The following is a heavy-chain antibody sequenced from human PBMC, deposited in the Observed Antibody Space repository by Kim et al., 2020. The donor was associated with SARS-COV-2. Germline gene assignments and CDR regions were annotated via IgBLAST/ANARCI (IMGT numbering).Heavy chain of an antibody. CDR1: GGSISSSSYY. Sequence: SETLSLTCTVSGGSISSSSYYWGWIRQPPGKGLEWIGSIYYSGSTYYNPSLKSRVTISVDTSKNQFSLKLSSVTAADTAVYYCARLRSSLAVAFYWGQGTLVTVSS. CDR2: IYYSGST. J-gene: IGHJ4*02. CDR3: ARLRSSLAVAFY. D-gene: IGHD6-19*01. V-gene: IGHV4-39*01.